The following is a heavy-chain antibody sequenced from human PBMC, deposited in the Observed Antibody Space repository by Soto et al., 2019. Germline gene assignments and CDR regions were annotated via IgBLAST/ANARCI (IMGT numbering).Heavy chain of an antibody. CDR1: GFTFSDHY. D-gene: IGHD3-10*01. Sequence: EVQLVESGGGVVQPGGSLRLSCAASGFTFSDHYMEWVRQAPGKGLEWVGRIRNKANSYTTEYGASVKGRFTISRDDTMTSLSLQMNSLKTEDTAVYYCASAWFGELKYFDSWGQGTLVTVSS. V-gene: IGHV3-72*01. CDR2: IRNKANSYTT. CDR3: ASAWFGELKYFDS. J-gene: IGHJ4*02.